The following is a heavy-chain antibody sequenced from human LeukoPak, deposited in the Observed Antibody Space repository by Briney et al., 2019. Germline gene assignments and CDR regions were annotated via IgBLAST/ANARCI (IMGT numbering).Heavy chain of an antibody. D-gene: IGHD5-18*01. J-gene: IGHJ4*02. CDR2: TNSDGSST. CDR1: GFTFRSYW. V-gene: IGHV3-74*01. CDR3: ARGGAAMAYY. Sequence: SGGSLRLSCAASGFTFRSYWMNWVRQAPGKGLVWVSHTNSDGSSTTYADSVKGRFTISRDNAKNTLYLQMNSLRAEDSAVYYCARGGAAMAYYWGQGTLVTVSS.